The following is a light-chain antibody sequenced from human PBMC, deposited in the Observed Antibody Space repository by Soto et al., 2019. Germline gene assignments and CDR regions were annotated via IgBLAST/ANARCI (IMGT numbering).Light chain of an antibody. CDR1: SSDVGGYNY. V-gene: IGLV2-14*03. J-gene: IGLJ1*01. CDR3: SSYTSSSTRV. Sequence: QSALTQPASVSGYPGQSISISCTGTSSDVGGYNYLSWYQHHPGKAPKLMIYDVSDRPSGVSNRFSGSKSGNTASLTISGLQTEDEADYYCSSYTSSSTRVFGTGTKLTVL. CDR2: DVS.